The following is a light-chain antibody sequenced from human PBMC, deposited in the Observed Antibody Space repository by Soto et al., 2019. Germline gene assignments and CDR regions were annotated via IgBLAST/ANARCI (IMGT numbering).Light chain of an antibody. V-gene: IGLV2-14*01. CDR2: EVS. Sequence: QSVLTQPASVSGSPGQSITISCTGTSSDVGGYNYVSWYQQHPGKAPKLMIYEVSNRPSGVSNRFSGSKSGNTASLTISGLQAEDVADYYCSSYTSSSIDYVFGTGTKLTVL. CDR3: SSYTSSSIDYV. J-gene: IGLJ1*01. CDR1: SSDVGGYNY.